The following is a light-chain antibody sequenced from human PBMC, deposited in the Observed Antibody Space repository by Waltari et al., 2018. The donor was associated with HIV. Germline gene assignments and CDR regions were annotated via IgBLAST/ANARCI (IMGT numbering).Light chain of an antibody. J-gene: IGLJ1*01. CDR1: SSAVGGYNY. CDR2: DVT. Sequence: QSALTQPRSVSGSPGQSVTLSCTGTSSAVGGYNYVSCYQHHPGKAPKFMIYDVTKRPSGVPDRFSGSKSGNTASLTISGLQAEDEADYYCCSYAGRYTYVFGTGTKVTVL. CDR3: CSYAGRYTYV. V-gene: IGLV2-11*01.